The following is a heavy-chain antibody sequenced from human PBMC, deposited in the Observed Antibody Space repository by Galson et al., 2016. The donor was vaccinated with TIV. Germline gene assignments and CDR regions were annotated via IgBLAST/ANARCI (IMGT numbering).Heavy chain of an antibody. V-gene: IGHV4-39*01. J-gene: IGHJ3*02. CDR1: GGSINSDLYY. CDR3: ARRTHYDSSGYSDAFDI. Sequence: ETLSLTCTVSGGSINSDLYYWAWIRQPPGKGLEWIVTIYYTGSTYYNPSLKSRVSISMDTPKNQFSLKLSSVTAADTAVYYCARRTHYDSSGYSDAFDIWGQGTMVPVSS. CDR2: IYYTGST. D-gene: IGHD3-22*01.